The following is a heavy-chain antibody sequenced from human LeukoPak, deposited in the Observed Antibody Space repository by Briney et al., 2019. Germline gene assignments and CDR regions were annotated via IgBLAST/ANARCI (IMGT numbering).Heavy chain of an antibody. D-gene: IGHD3-9*01. CDR2: ISAYNGNT. CDR1: GYTFTSYG. Sequence: ASVKVSCKASGYTFTSYGISWVRQAPGQGLEWMGWISAYNGNTNYAQKLQGRVTMTTDTSTSTTYMELRSLRSDDTAVYYCARDTIRKQQFDYWGQGTLVTVSS. V-gene: IGHV1-18*01. J-gene: IGHJ4*02. CDR3: ARDTIRKQQFDY.